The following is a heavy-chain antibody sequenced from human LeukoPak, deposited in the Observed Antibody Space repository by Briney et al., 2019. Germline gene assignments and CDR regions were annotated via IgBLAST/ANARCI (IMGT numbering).Heavy chain of an antibody. V-gene: IGHV1-18*01. D-gene: IGHD5-18*01. Sequence: ASVKVSCKASGYTFTSYGISWVRQAPGQGLEWMGWISAYNGNTNYAQKLQGRVTMTTDTSTSTAYMELRSLRSDDTAVYYCAKVRTVRLWSPYFDYWGQGTLVTVSS. CDR2: ISAYNGNT. CDR3: AKVRTVRLWSPYFDY. CDR1: GYTFTSYG. J-gene: IGHJ4*02.